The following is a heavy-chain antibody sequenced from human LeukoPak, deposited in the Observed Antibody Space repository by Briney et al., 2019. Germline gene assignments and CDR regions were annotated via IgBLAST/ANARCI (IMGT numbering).Heavy chain of an antibody. CDR1: GYTFTSYY. J-gene: IGHJ4*02. CDR2: INPSGGST. CDR3: ARRSTLYSSGRFYFDY. V-gene: IGHV1-46*01. D-gene: IGHD6-19*01. Sequence: ASVKVSCKASGYTFTSYYMHWVRQAPGQGLEWMGIINPSGGSTSYAQKFQGRVTMTTDTSTSTAYMELRGLRSDDTAVYYCARRSTLYSSGRFYFDYWGQGTLVTVSS.